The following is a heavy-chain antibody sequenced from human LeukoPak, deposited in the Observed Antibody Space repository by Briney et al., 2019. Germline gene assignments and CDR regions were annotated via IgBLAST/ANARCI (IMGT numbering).Heavy chain of an antibody. CDR1: GFTFSSYA. V-gene: IGHV3-23*01. CDR3: ARIGCSGNNCHGYYYYGMDV. CDR2: ITGTT. D-gene: IGHD2-15*01. J-gene: IGHJ6*02. Sequence: GGSLRLSCAASGFTFSSYAMSWVRQAPGKGLQWVSTITGTTHYADSVRGRFTISRDNSKNILYLQMNSLSTEDTAVYYCARIGCSGNNCHGYYYYGMDVWGQGTTVTVSS.